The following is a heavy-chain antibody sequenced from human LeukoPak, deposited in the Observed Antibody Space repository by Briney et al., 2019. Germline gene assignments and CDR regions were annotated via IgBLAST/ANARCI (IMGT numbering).Heavy chain of an antibody. CDR3: ASRKLGNDY. CDR2: IYYTGST. V-gene: IGHV4-59*02. Sequence: SETLSLTCTVSGGSVSDYYWSWIRQSPGKGLEWIGYIYYTGSTSYNPSLRSRVTMSADTSKNQFSLRLSSVTAADTAVYYCASRKLGNDYWGQGTLVTVSS. CDR1: GGSVSDYY. D-gene: IGHD7-27*01. J-gene: IGHJ4*02.